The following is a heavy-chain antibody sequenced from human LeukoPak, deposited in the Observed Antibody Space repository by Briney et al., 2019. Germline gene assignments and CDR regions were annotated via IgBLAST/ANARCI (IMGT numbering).Heavy chain of an antibody. D-gene: IGHD6-19*01. CDR3: AKDRTDGYSSDWFSDF. J-gene: IGHJ4*02. V-gene: IGHV3-23*01. CDR2: ISGSGGST. CDR1: GSTFSTYA. Sequence: GGSLRLSCAASGSTFSTYAMSWVRQAPGKGLEWVSAISGSGGSTYYADSVKDRFTISRDNSKNTLYLQMNSLRAEDTAVYYCAKDRTDGYSSDWFSDFWGQGTLVTVSS.